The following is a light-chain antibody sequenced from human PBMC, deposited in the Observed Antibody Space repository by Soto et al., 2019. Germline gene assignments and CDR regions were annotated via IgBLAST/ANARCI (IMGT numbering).Light chain of an antibody. J-gene: IGKJ5*01. CDR3: QQYDNSIT. CDR2: GAS. V-gene: IGKV3-20*01. CDR1: QSVNSNY. Sequence: EIVLTQSPDTVSLSPGETATLSCRASQSVNSNYLAWYQQKPGQAPRLLIYGASSRATGIPDRFSGSGSGTDFSLTISRLEPEDFAVFDCQQYDNSITFGQGTRLEIE.